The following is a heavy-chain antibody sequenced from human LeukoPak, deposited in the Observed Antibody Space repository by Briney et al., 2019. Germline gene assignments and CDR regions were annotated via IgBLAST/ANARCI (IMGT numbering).Heavy chain of an antibody. Sequence: GGSLRLSCAASGFTFSSYAMSWFRQAPGKGLEWVSAISGSGGSTYYADSVKGRFTISRDNSKNTLYLQMNSLRAEDTAVYYCAKAQLELRFGGANYYMDVWGKGTTVTVSS. D-gene: IGHD1-7*01. J-gene: IGHJ6*03. CDR3: AKAQLELRFGGANYYMDV. V-gene: IGHV3-23*01. CDR2: ISGSGGST. CDR1: GFTFSSYA.